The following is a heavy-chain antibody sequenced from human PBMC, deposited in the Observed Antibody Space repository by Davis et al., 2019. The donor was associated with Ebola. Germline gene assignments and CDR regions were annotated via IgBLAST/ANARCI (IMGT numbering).Heavy chain of an antibody. D-gene: IGHD6-13*01. V-gene: IGHV1-3*01. Sequence: ASVKVSCKASGYTFTSYAMHWVRQAPGQRLEWMGWINAGNGNTKYSQKFQGRVTITRDTFASTAYMELSSLRSEDTAVYYCARGISSWYTAFDIWGQGTMVTVSS. J-gene: IGHJ3*02. CDR3: ARGISSWYTAFDI. CDR2: INAGNGNT. CDR1: GYTFTSYA.